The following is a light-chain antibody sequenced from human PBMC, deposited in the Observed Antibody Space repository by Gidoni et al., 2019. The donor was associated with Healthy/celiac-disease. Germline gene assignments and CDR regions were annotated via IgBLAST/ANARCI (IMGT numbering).Light chain of an antibody. CDR3: QQYNNWLALT. CDR1: QSVSSN. Sequence: IVMTQSPTTLSVSPGARATLSCRASQSVSSNLAWYQQKPGQAPRLLIYGASTRATGIPARFSGSGSGTEFTLTISSLQSEDFAVYYCQQYNNWLALTCGGGTKVEI. CDR2: GAS. J-gene: IGKJ4*01. V-gene: IGKV3-15*01.